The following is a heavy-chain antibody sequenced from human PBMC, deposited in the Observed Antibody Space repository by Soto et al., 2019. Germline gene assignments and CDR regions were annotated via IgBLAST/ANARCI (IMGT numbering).Heavy chain of an antibody. CDR1: GCSISSYY. D-gene: IGHD3-9*01. J-gene: IGHJ4*02. CDR3: ARSRYDY. Sequence: SETLSLTCAVSGCSISSYYWSWIRQPPGKGLEWIGYIYYSGSTNYNPSLKSRVTISVDTSKNQFSLKLTSVTAADTAVYYCARSRYDYWGQGTLVTVSS. CDR2: IYYSGST. V-gene: IGHV4-59*01.